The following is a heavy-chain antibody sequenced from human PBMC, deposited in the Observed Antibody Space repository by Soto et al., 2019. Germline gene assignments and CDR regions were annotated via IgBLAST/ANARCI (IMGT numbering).Heavy chain of an antibody. D-gene: IGHD6-19*01. Sequence: ASVKVSCKASGYTFTGYYMHWVRQAPGQGLEWMGWINLNSGGTNYAQKFQGRVTMTRDTSISTAYMELSRLRSDDTAVYYCARGGEQWLSDYWGQGTLVTVSS. CDR2: INLNSGGT. J-gene: IGHJ4*02. CDR1: GYTFTGYY. V-gene: IGHV1-2*02. CDR3: ARGGEQWLSDY.